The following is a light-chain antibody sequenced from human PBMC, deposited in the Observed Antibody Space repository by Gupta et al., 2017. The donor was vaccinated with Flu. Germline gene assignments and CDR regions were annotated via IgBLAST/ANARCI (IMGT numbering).Light chain of an antibody. V-gene: IGLV4-69*01. CDR3: QAWDTDIRV. Sequence: LMLTQSPSASASLGASVKITCTLSSGHVVYPIALHQHQPEKGPRYVMKVKSDGSQTKGDGMPGRCSGSSSGADRYLSISKVQDEDEDDYYGQAWDTDIRVFGGGTKLTVL. CDR1: SGHVVYP. J-gene: IGLJ3*02. CDR2: VKSDGSQ.